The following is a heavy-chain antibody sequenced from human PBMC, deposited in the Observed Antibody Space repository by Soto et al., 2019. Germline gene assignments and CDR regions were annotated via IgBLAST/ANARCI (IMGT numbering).Heavy chain of an antibody. Sequence: EVQLVESGGGLVQPGRSLRLSCAASGFTFDDYAMHWVRQAPGKGLEWVSGISWNSGSIGYADSVKGRFTISRDNAKNSLYLQMNSLRAEDTALYYCAKGVVTASTVTTLDAFDIWGQGTMVTVSS. V-gene: IGHV3-9*01. CDR3: AKGVVTASTVTTLDAFDI. CDR1: GFTFDDYA. J-gene: IGHJ3*02. CDR2: ISWNSGSI. D-gene: IGHD4-17*01.